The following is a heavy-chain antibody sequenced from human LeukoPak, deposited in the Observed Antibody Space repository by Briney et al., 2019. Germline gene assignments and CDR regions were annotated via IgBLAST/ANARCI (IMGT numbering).Heavy chain of an antibody. V-gene: IGHV3-11*01. CDR1: GFTFGDFY. D-gene: IGHD5-18*01. Sequence: PGGSLRLSCAASGFTFGDFYMTWLRQTPGKGPEWLSYISMNGTDMDYADSVRGRFTISRDNAKDTLYLQMNSLGAEDTAIYHCAKGHTYGMIWGQGTQVTVSS. CDR3: AKGHTYGMI. J-gene: IGHJ4*02. CDR2: ISMNGTDM.